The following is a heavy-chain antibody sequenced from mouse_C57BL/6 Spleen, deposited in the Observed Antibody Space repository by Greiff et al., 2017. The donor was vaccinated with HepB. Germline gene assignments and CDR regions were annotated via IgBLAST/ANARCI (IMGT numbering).Heavy chain of an antibody. CDR2: IDPEDGDT. D-gene: IGHD2-2*01. CDR1: GFNIKDYY. Sequence: VQLQQSGAELVRPGASVKLSCTASGFNIKDYYMHWVKQRPEQGLEWIGRIDPEDGDTEYAPKFQGKATMTADTSSNTAYLQLSSLTSEDTAVYYCTSYGYESAMDYWGQGTSVTVSS. J-gene: IGHJ4*01. V-gene: IGHV14-1*01. CDR3: TSYGYESAMDY.